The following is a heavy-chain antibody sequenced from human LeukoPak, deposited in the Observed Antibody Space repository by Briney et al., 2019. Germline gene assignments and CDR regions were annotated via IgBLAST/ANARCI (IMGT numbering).Heavy chain of an antibody. Sequence: ASVKVSCRDSGSTFTASYMHWVRQAPGQGLEWMGWINPNSGGTNYAQKFQGRVTMTRDTSISTAYMELSSLISDDTAVYYCARPLNSGAYPVDYWGQGTLVTVSS. J-gene: IGHJ4*02. CDR2: INPNSGGT. V-gene: IGHV1-2*02. CDR1: GSTFTASY. CDR3: ARPLNSGAYPVDY. D-gene: IGHD1-26*01.